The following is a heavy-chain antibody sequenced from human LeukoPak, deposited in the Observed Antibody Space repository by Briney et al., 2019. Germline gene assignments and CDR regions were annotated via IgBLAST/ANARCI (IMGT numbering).Heavy chain of an antibody. CDR3: ASLLSGGGYALDI. CDR2: IHGDGTTT. CDR1: GFTFTTYW. V-gene: IGHV3-74*01. J-gene: IGHJ3*02. D-gene: IGHD3-16*01. Sequence: PGGSLRLSCAASGFTFTTYWMHWVRQAPGKGLVWVSRIHGDGTTTTYADSVQGRFIISRDNAKNTLYLQMNSLRAEDTAVYYCASLLSGGGYALDIWGQGTMVTVSS.